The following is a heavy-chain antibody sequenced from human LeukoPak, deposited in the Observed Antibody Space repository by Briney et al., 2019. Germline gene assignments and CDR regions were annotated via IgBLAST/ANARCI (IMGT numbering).Heavy chain of an antibody. CDR3: ARGRYCSADICTGGDSFDI. Sequence: RPSETLSLTCTVSGGSISNYYWSWIRQPAGKGLEWIGRKYARGSSNYNPPVQSRVTMSVETSKNQFSLKLRSVTAADTAVYYCARGRYCSADICTGGDSFDIWGQGTMVSVSP. V-gene: IGHV4-4*07. J-gene: IGHJ3*02. CDR1: GGSISNYY. CDR2: KYARGSS. D-gene: IGHD2-15*01.